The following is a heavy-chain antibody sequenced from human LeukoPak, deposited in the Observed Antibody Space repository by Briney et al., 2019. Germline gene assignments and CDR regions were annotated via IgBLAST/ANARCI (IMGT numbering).Heavy chain of an antibody. J-gene: IGHJ4*02. CDR3: AKDKSPDSDSTYYFDY. Sequence: YPGGSLRLSCEASGFTFDDYAMHWVRQAPGKGLEWVSGISWNSGSIGYADSVKGRFTISRDNAKNSLYLQMNSLRAEDTALYYCAKDKSPDSDSTYYFDYWGQGTLVTVSS. CDR2: ISWNSGSI. CDR1: GFTFDDYA. D-gene: IGHD2-15*01. V-gene: IGHV3-9*01.